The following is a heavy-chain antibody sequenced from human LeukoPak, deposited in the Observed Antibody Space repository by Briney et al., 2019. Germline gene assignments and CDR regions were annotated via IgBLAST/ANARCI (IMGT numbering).Heavy chain of an antibody. V-gene: IGHV4-38-2*02. CDR1: GYSISSGYY. J-gene: IGHJ3*02. CDR3: AGPTLGRWSFDI. Sequence: SETLSLTCTVSGYSISSGYYWSWIRQPPGKGLEWIGEINHSGSTNYNPSLKSRVTISVDTSKNQFSLKLSSVTAADTAVYYCAGPTLGRWSFDIWGQGTMVTVSS. CDR2: INHSGST. D-gene: IGHD2/OR15-2a*01.